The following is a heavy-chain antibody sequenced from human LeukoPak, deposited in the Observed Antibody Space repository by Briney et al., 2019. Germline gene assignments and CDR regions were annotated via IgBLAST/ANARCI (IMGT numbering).Heavy chain of an antibody. D-gene: IGHD5-18*01. CDR3: AKDSGYRYRVY. CDR2: ISGSGGST. CDR1: GFTVSSNY. Sequence: GGSLRLSCAASGFTVSSNYMSWVRQAPGKGLEWVSAISGSGGSTYYADSVKGRFTISRDNSKNTLYLQMNSLRAEDTAVYYCAKDSGYRYRVYWGQGTLVTVSS. V-gene: IGHV3-23*01. J-gene: IGHJ4*02.